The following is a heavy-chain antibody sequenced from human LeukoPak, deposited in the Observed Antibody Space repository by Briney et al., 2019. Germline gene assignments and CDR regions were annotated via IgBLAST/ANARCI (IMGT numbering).Heavy chain of an antibody. CDR2: FYYSGNT. CDR3: ASSYYSSGFDP. CDR1: GASISSSGFS. Sequence: SETLSLTCAVSGASISSSGFSWNWIRQPPGKGLEWIASFYYSGNTHYKPSLKSRLTISIDMSKNQFSLSLSSVTAADTAVYYCASSYYSSGFDPWGQGTPVTVSS. D-gene: IGHD3-10*01. V-gene: IGHV4-30-4*07. J-gene: IGHJ5*02.